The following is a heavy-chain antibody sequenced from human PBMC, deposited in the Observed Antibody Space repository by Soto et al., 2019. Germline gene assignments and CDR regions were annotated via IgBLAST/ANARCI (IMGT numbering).Heavy chain of an antibody. Sequence: EVQLVESGGGLVQPGGSLRLSCAASGFTFSSYWMSWVRQAPGKGLEWVANIKQDGSEKYYVDSVKGRFTASRDNAENSLYLQMNSLRAEDTAVSYCARDHSRTYGSGYYPGSYWGQGTLFTVSS. D-gene: IGHD6-19*01. CDR3: ARDHSRTYGSGYYPGSY. J-gene: IGHJ4*02. V-gene: IGHV3-7*01. CDR1: GFTFSSYW. CDR2: IKQDGSEK.